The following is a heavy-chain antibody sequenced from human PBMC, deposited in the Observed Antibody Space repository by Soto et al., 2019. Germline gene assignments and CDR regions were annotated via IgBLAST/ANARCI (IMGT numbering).Heavy chain of an antibody. CDR2: INRDGTAT. D-gene: IGHD1-26*01. CDR1: GSTFTGNW. CDR3: ATVGTGSYNWFDP. J-gene: IGHJ5*02. V-gene: IGHV3-74*01. Sequence: EVQLVESGGGLVQPGGSLRLSCAASGSTFTGNWMHWVRQGPGKGLVWVARINRDGTATTYADSVTGRFTISRDNSKNTLYLQMNSLGAEDTAVYYCATVGTGSYNWFDPWGQGTMVTVSS.